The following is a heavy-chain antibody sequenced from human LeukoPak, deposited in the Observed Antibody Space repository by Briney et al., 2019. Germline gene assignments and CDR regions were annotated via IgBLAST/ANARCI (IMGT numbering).Heavy chain of an antibody. CDR2: IYYSGST. Sequence: SETLSLTCTVSGGSISSYYWSWIRQPPGKGLEWIGYIYYSGSTNYNPSLKSRVTISVDTSKNQFSLKLISVTAADTAVYYCARDGGATAYFDYWGQGTLVTVSS. J-gene: IGHJ4*02. CDR3: ARDGGATAYFDY. CDR1: GGSISSYY. V-gene: IGHV4-59*13. D-gene: IGHD1-26*01.